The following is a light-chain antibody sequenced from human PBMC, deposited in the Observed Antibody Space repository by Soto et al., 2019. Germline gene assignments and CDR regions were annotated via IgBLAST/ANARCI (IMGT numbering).Light chain of an antibody. CDR1: SSDVGGYNY. Sequence: QSVLTQPASVSGSPGQSITISCTGTSSDVGGYNYVSWYQQHPGKAPKLMIYDVSNRPSGVSNRFSGSKSGNTASLTISGLQAEDEADYYCSSYTRSSTSHVVFGGGTKLTVL. J-gene: IGLJ2*01. V-gene: IGLV2-14*01. CDR2: DVS. CDR3: SSYTRSSTSHVV.